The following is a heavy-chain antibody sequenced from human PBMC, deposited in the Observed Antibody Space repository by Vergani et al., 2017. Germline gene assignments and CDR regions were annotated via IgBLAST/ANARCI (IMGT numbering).Heavy chain of an antibody. J-gene: IGHJ4*02. V-gene: IGHV3-49*04. CDR1: GFTLGDYA. D-gene: IGHD3-9*01. Sequence: EVHLVESGGGWVQPGRSLRLSCSGSGFTLGDYAMTWVRQAPGKGLEWVAFIWSKPYGGTTEYAASVKGRFTISRDDSKSIAYLQMNSLRAEDTALYYCAKGSKHLVRYVDGNFDYWGQGTLVTVSS. CDR3: AKGSKHLVRYVDGNFDY. CDR2: IWSKPYGGTT.